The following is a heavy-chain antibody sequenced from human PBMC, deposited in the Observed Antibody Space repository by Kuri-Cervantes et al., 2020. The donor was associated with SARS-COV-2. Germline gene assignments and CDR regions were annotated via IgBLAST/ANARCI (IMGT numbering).Heavy chain of an antibody. Sequence: GGSLRLSCAASGFTFSSYEMNWVRQAPGKGLEWVSYISSSGSTIHYADSVKGRFTIPRDNAKNSLYLQMNSLRAEDTAVYYCARIGELGIPDYWGQGTLVTSPQ. CDR3: ARIGELGIPDY. CDR2: ISSSGSTI. D-gene: IGHD7-27*01. V-gene: IGHV3-48*03. J-gene: IGHJ4*02. CDR1: GFTFSSYE.